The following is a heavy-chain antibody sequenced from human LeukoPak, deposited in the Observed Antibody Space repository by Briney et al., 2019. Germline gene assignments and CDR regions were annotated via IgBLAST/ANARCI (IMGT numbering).Heavy chain of an antibody. D-gene: IGHD2-15*01. CDR2: ISGSGGST. J-gene: IGHJ4*02. V-gene: IGHV3-23*01. Sequence: EPSETLSLTCAVSGGSISSSNWWSWVRQAPGKGLEWVSAISGSGGSTYYADSVKGRFTISRDNSKNTLYLQMNSLRAEDTAVYYCAIKSSFRAGPGKGHDYWGQGTLVTVSS. CDR1: GGSISSSN. CDR3: AIKSSFRAGPGKGHDY.